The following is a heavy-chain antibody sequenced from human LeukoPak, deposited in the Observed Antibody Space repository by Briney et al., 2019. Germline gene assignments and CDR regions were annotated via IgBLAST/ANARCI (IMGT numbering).Heavy chain of an antibody. V-gene: IGHV1-18*01. CDR3: ARDFSKYYYDSSGAVNAFDI. CDR2: ISAYNGNT. J-gene: IGHJ3*02. Sequence: ASVKVSCKASGYTFTSYGISWVRQAPGQGREWMGWISAYNGNTKYAQKLQGRVTMTTDTSTSTAYMELRSLRSDDTAVYYCARDFSKYYYDSSGAVNAFDIWGQGTMVTVSS. CDR1: GYTFTSYG. D-gene: IGHD3-22*01.